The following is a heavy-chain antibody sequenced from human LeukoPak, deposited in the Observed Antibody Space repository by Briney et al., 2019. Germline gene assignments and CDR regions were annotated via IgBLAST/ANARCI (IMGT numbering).Heavy chain of an antibody. J-gene: IGHJ4*02. V-gene: IGHV3-23*01. D-gene: IGHD2-21*02. Sequence: GGSLRLSCAASGFIFNNYAVNWVRQAPGKGLEWVSGLSDDGFKTYYGDSVKGRFTISRDNSQSTMDLLMNSLRAEDTATYYCAIGCKGDCLSSGYEFWGQGILVTVSS. CDR3: AIGCKGDCLSSGYEF. CDR1: GFIFNNYA. CDR2: LSDDGFKT.